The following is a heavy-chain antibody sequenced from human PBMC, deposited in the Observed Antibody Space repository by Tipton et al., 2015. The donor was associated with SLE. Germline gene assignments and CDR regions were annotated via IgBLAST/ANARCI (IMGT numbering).Heavy chain of an antibody. CDR3: ASHPRHNRDYSDSVDGLDI. V-gene: IGHV3-48*03. CDR1: GFIFSSYA. Sequence: SLRLSCEASGFIFSSYAIHWVRQAPGKGLEWISYISSSGSTIFYADSVKGRFTISRVNSKNSLYLQMNSLRAEDTAVYYCASHPRHNRDYSDSVDGLDIWGQGTMVTVSS. D-gene: IGHD4-11*01. J-gene: IGHJ3*02. CDR2: ISSSGSTI.